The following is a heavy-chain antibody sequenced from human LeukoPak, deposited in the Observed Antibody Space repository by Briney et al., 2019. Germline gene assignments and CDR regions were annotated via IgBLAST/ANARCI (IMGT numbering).Heavy chain of an antibody. D-gene: IGHD6-13*01. CDR1: GFTFSSYG. J-gene: IGHJ4*02. CDR2: ISYDGSNK. CDR3: AKDVYSSSWHLDY. V-gene: IGHV3-30*18. Sequence: GGSLRLSCAASGFTFSSYGMHWVRQAPGKGLEWVAVISYDGSNKYYADSVKGRFTISRDNSKNTLYLQMNSLRAEDTAVYYCAKDVYSSSWHLDYWGQGTLVTVSS.